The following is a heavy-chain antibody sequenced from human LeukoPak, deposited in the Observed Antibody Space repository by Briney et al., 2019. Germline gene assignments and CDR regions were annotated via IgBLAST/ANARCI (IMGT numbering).Heavy chain of an antibody. J-gene: IGHJ6*03. CDR2: ISAYNGNT. Sequence: ASVSVSCKASSYSFTSYGFSWVRQAPGQGLEWMGWISAYNGNTKYAQKLQGRVTMTTDTSTSTAYMELRSLRSDDTAVYYCARDMFPGSSGVVIKNMDIWGKGTTVTVSS. CDR1: SYSFTSYG. V-gene: IGHV1-18*01. D-gene: IGHD3-3*01. CDR3: ARDMFPGSSGVVIKNMDI.